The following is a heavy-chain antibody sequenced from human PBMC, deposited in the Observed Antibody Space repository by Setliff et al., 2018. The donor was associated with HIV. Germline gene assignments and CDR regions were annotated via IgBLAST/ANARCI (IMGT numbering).Heavy chain of an antibody. J-gene: IGHJ4*02. CDR1: GYTFSTYF. D-gene: IGHD3-3*01. CDR3: ARDSSFVAAYNYWSGFSYFDF. V-gene: IGHV1-46*01. Sequence: ASVKVSCKTSGYTFSTYFIHWVRQAPGQGLEWMGTINPSGGHTSYAQKFQGRATMTRDTSTSTVCMELSSLRSEDTAVYYCARDSSFVAAYNYWSGFSYFDFWGQGTLVTVSS. CDR2: INPSGGHT.